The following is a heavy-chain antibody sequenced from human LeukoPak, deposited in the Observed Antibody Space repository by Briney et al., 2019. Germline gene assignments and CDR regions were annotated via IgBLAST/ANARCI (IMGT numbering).Heavy chain of an antibody. Sequence: ASVKVSCKASGYTFTSYAMHWVRQAPGQRLEWMGWINAGNGNTKYSQKFQGRVTITRDTSASTAYMELSSLRSEDTAVYYCAAGYPRNNWFDPWGQGTLVAVSS. V-gene: IGHV1-3*01. CDR1: GYTFTSYA. CDR3: AAGYPRNNWFDP. J-gene: IGHJ5*02. D-gene: IGHD5-12*01. CDR2: INAGNGNT.